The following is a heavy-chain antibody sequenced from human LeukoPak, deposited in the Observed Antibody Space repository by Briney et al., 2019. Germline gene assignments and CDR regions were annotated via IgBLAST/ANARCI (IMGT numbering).Heavy chain of an antibody. V-gene: IGHV3-23*01. CDR3: ARGMVTKFDC. Sequence: PGRSLRLSCAASGFTFSSYGMHWVRQAPGKGLEWVSAIRGTGGDTFYADSVKGRFTISRDNSRNTLYLQMDSLRADDTALYFCARGMVTKFDCWGQGTLVTVSS. CDR2: IRGTGGDT. CDR1: GFTFSSYG. J-gene: IGHJ4*02. D-gene: IGHD5-18*01.